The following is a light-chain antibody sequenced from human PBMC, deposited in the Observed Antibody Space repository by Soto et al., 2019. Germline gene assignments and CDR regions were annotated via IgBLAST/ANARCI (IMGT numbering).Light chain of an antibody. Sequence: EIVLTQSPATLSLSPGERGTLSCMASQSVSSYLAWYQQKPGQAPRLLIYGASIRATGIPARFSGSGSGTDFTLTISSLEPEDFAVYYCQQRSNWPLTFGGRTKVDIK. CDR2: GAS. CDR3: QQRSNWPLT. V-gene: IGKV3-11*01. J-gene: IGKJ4*01. CDR1: QSVSSY.